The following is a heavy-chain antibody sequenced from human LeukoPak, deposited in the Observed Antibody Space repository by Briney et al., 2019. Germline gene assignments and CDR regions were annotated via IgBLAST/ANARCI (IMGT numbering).Heavy chain of an antibody. CDR3: ARRYYYVSGSYYNHFDP. V-gene: IGHV4-39*02. CDR1: GGSISSSSYY. J-gene: IGHJ5*02. D-gene: IGHD3-10*01. CDR2: MYYSGST. Sequence: PSQTLSLTCTVSGGSISSSSYYWAWIRQPPGKGLEWIGRMYYSGSTYYNPARKSRVTISVDTSKTHSSLKLSSVTAADTAVYYCARRYYYVSGSYYNHFDPWGQGTLVTVSS.